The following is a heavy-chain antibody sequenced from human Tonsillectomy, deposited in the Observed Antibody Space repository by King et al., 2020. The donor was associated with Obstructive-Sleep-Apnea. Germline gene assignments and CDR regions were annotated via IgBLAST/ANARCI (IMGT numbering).Heavy chain of an antibody. CDR1: GYTLTELS. V-gene: IGHV1-24*01. D-gene: IGHD2-21*02. Sequence: QLVQSGAEVKKPGASVKVSCKVSGYTLTELSMHCGRQAPGKGLEWRGGFDTEDGETIYAQKFQGRVTMTGDTSTDTAYMELSSLRSEDTAVYYCATEVCSGGDCYVFDYWGQGTLVTVSS. CDR3: ATEVCSGGDCYVFDY. CDR2: FDTEDGET. J-gene: IGHJ4*02.